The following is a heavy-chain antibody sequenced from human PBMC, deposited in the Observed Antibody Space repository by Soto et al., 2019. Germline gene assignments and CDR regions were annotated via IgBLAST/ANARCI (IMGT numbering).Heavy chain of an antibody. J-gene: IGHJ3*02. D-gene: IGHD3-10*01. Sequence: VQLVESGGGLVKPGGSLRLSCAASGFTFSDYYMSWIRQAPGKGLEWVSVIYRGGDTFYADSVKGRFTISRDNSKNTLYLQMNSLRAEDTAVYYCARGMYGSGSYYIGDAFDMWGQGTMVTVSS. CDR2: IYRGGDT. CDR1: GFTFSDYY. V-gene: IGHV3-66*01. CDR3: ARGMYGSGSYYIGDAFDM.